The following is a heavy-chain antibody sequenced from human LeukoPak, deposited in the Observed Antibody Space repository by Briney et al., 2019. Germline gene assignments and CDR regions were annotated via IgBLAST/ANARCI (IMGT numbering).Heavy chain of an antibody. Sequence: ASVKVSCKASGGTFSSYAISWVRQAPGQGLEGMGGIIPIFGTANYAQKFQGRVTITADESTSTAYMELSSLRSEDTAVHYCAREKVATIYGGGFFDYWGQGTLVTVSS. D-gene: IGHD5-12*01. J-gene: IGHJ4*02. CDR2: IIPIFGTA. CDR3: AREKVATIYGGGFFDY. V-gene: IGHV1-69*01. CDR1: GGTFSSYA.